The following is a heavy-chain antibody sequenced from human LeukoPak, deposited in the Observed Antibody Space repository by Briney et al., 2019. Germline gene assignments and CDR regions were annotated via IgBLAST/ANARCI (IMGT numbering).Heavy chain of an antibody. J-gene: IGHJ4*02. V-gene: IGHV1-8*01. CDR2: MNPNSGNT. D-gene: IGHD1-26*01. CDR3: ARVNSGSYQDHHDY. CDR1: GYTFTSYD. Sequence: ASVKVSCKASGYTFTSYDVNWVRQATGQGLEWMGWMNPNSGNTGYAQKFQGRVTMTRNTSISTAYMELGSLRSEDTAVYYCARVNSGSYQDHHDYWGQGTLVTVSS.